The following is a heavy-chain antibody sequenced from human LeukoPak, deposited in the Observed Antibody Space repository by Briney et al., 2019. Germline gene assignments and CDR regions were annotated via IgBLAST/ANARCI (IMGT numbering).Heavy chain of an antibody. CDR1: GFTFDDYA. CDR2: LGWNSHNI. CDR3: AKDREWELLGGDAFDV. V-gene: IGHV3-9*01. Sequence: GGSLRLSCAASGFTFDDYAMHWVRQAPGQGLEWVAGLGWNSHNINYADSVKGRFTISRDNANYSLYLQMDSLRPEDTALYYCAKDREWELLGGDAFDVWGQGTVVTVSS. J-gene: IGHJ3*01. D-gene: IGHD1-26*01.